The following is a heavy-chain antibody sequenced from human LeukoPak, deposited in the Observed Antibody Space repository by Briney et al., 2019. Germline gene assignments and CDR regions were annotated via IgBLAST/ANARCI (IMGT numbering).Heavy chain of an antibody. J-gene: IGHJ4*02. D-gene: IGHD1-1*01. CDR2: ISANNGNT. Sequence: ASVKVSCKTSGYTFSMYGISWVRQAPGQGLEYMGWISANNGNTKYSQKFQGRVTMTADTSTSTAYMELRSLRSDGTAVYYCAREKYGNFDYWGQGTLVTVSS. CDR3: AREKYGNFDY. V-gene: IGHV1-18*01. CDR1: GYTFSMYG.